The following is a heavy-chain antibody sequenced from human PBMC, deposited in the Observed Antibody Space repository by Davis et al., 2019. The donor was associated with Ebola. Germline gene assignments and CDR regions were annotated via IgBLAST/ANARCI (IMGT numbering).Heavy chain of an antibody. J-gene: IGHJ4*02. CDR2: IYYSGST. D-gene: IGHD6-19*01. CDR1: GFTFSSYW. Sequence: GSLRLSCAASGFTFSSYWMSWVRQAPGKGLEWIGSIYYSGSTYYNPSLKSRVTISVDTSKNQFSLKLSSVTAADTAVYYCAREVAGFDYWGQGTLVTVSS. CDR3: AREVAGFDY. V-gene: IGHV4-39*02.